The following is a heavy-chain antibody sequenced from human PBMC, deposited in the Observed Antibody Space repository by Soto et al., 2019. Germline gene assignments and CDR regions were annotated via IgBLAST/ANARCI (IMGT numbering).Heavy chain of an antibody. CDR2: TYYRSKWYN. D-gene: IGHD2-2*02. CDR3: ARDTRDIVVVPAAIEAFDI. V-gene: IGHV6-1*01. J-gene: IGHJ3*02. Sequence: SQTLSLTCAISGDSVSSNSAAWNWIRQSPSRGLEWLGRTYYRSKWYNDYAVSVKSRITINPDTSKNQFSLQLNSVTPEDTAVYYCARDTRDIVVVPAAIEAFDIWGQGTMVTVSS. CDR1: GDSVSSNSAA.